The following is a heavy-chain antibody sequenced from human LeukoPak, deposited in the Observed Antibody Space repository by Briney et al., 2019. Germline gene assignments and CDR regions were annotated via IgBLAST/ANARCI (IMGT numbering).Heavy chain of an antibody. J-gene: IGHJ4*02. CDR1: GFTFSSYA. D-gene: IGHD2-15*01. CDR3: ANGWSPDY. Sequence: EPGGSLRLSCAASGFTFSSYAMSRVRQAPGKGLEWVSGISGSGGSTYYADSVKGRFTIFRDSSKNTLYLQMNSLRAEDTAVYHCANGWSPDYWGRGTLVTVSS. CDR2: ISGSGGST. V-gene: IGHV3-23*01.